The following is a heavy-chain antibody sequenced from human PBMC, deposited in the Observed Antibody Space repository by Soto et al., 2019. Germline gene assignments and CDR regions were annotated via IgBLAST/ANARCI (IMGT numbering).Heavy chain of an antibody. CDR2: IYHTGTT. D-gene: IGHD4-17*01. V-gene: IGHV4-4*02. CDR1: FGSITSANW. CDR3: GAHAGATYGPLDY. Sequence: PSETLLLACASSFGSITSANWWTWVRQPPGKVLEWLGEIYHTGTTNYNPSLKNRVTISVDKSKNLFSLRLFSVTAADTAVYYCGAHAGATYGPLDYWGRGTLVTVS. J-gene: IGHJ4*02.